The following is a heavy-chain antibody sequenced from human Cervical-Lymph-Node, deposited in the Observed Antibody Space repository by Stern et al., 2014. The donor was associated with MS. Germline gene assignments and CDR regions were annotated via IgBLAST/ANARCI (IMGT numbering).Heavy chain of an antibody. D-gene: IGHD4-11*01. J-gene: IGHJ4*02. CDR2: IHHRGSA. CDR1: GGSVSSRDW. Sequence: QLQLQESGPGLVKPSGTLSLTCAVSGGSVSSRDWWSWVRQAPGKGLEGIGDIHHRGSANYHPSLKGRVTISVDKSRNEISLHLDSVTAADTAVYFCATAPLTRFPADSWGQGTLVTVSS. CDR3: ATAPLTRFPADS. V-gene: IGHV4-4*02.